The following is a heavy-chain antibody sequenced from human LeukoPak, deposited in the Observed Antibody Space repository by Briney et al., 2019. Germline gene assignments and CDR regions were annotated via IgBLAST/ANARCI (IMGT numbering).Heavy chain of an antibody. V-gene: IGHV3-30*18. CDR1: GFTFSSYA. Sequence: GGSLRLSCAASGFTFSSYAIHWVRQAPGKGLEWVAVISYDGTNKYYADSVKGRFTISRDNSKNTLYLQMNSLRAEDTAVYYCAKEDTVTTAFDYWGQGTLVTVSS. D-gene: IGHD4-17*01. CDR2: ISYDGTNK. CDR3: AKEDTVTTAFDY. J-gene: IGHJ4*02.